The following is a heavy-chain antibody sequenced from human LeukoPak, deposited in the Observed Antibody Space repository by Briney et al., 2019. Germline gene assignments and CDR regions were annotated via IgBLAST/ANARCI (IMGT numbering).Heavy chain of an antibody. V-gene: IGHV4-4*07. CDR2: IYTSGST. Sequence: SETLSLTCTVSGGSISSYYWSWIRQPAGRGLEWIGRIYTSGSTNYNPSLKSRVTTSVDTSKNQFSLKLSSVTAADTAVYYCARGSTVTTTVYYFDYWGQGTLVTVSS. D-gene: IGHD4-17*01. CDR3: ARGSTVTTTVYYFDY. CDR1: GGSISSYY. J-gene: IGHJ4*02.